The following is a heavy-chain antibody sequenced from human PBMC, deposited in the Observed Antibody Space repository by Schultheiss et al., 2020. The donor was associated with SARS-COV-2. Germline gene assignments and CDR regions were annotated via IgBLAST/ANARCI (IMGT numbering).Heavy chain of an antibody. CDR1: GFTFSSYG. V-gene: IGHV3-48*04. Sequence: GESLKISCAASGFTFSSYGMHWVRQAPGKGLEWVSYISSSGSTIYYADSVKGRFTISRDNAKNSLYLQMNSLRAEDTAVYYCAREMVVTAPWGMDVWGQGTTVTVSS. CDR2: ISSSGSTI. J-gene: IGHJ6*02. CDR3: AREMVVTAPWGMDV. D-gene: IGHD2-21*02.